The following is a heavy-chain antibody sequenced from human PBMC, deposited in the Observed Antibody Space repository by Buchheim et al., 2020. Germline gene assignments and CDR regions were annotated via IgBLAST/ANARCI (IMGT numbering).Heavy chain of an antibody. J-gene: IGHJ6*02. CDR2: ISGSGGST. V-gene: IGHV3-23*01. D-gene: IGHD6-6*01. CDR3: AKVPSSAAIYYYYYGMDV. CDR1: GFTFSSYA. Sequence: EVQLLESGGGLVQPGGSLRLSCAASGFTFSSYAMSWVRQAPGKGLEWVSAISGSGGSTYYADSVKGRFTISRDNSKNTLCLQMNSLRAEDTAVYYCAKVPSSAAIYYYYYGMDVWGQGTT.